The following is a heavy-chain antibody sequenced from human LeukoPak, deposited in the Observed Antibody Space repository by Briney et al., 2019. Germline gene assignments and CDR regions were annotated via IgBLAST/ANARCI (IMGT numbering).Heavy chain of an antibody. CDR1: GGSISSSSYY. CDR3: ARGIITGYYFDY. V-gene: IGHV4-39*01. J-gene: IGHJ4*02. D-gene: IGHD3-10*01. CDR2: IYYSGST. Sequence: SETLSLTCTVSGGSISSSSYYWGWIRQPPGKGLEWIGSIYYSGSTYYNPSLKSRVTISVDTSKNQSSLKLSSVTAADTAVYYCARGIITGYYFDYWGQGTLVTVSS.